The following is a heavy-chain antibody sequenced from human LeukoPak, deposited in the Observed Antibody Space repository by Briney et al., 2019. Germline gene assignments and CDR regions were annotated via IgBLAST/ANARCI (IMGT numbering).Heavy chain of an antibody. D-gene: IGHD3-10*01. CDR3: AKDHLRYYYGSGSPQH. CDR1: GFTFSSYG. J-gene: IGHJ1*01. V-gene: IGHV3-33*06. CDR2: IWYDGRNK. Sequence: PGRSLRLSCAASGFTFSSYGMHGVRQAPGKGGHGVAFIWYDGRNKYYADSVKGRFTISRDNSKNTLYLQMNSLRAEDTAVYYCAKDHLRYYYGSGSPQHWGQGTLVTVSS.